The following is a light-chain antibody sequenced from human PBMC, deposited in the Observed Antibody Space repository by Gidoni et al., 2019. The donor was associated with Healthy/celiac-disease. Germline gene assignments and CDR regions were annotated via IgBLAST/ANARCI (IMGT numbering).Light chain of an antibody. Sequence: IVVTQSPDSLALSLGERATINCKSSQSVLYTSNNKNYLAWFQQKPGQSPKLLIYWASTREAGVPDRFSGSGSGTVFTLTISSLQAEDVAVYYCQQYYSTHWTFGQGTKVEIK. CDR3: QQYYSTHWT. CDR2: WAS. V-gene: IGKV4-1*01. CDR1: QSVLYTSNNKNY. J-gene: IGKJ1*01.